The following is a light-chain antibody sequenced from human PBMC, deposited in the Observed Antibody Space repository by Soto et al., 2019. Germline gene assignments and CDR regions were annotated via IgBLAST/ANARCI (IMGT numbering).Light chain of an antibody. CDR3: SSYTSSSTL. J-gene: IGLJ1*01. CDR2: AVT. Sequence: ALTQPASVSGSPGQSITISCTGTSSDVGGYNYVSWYQQHPGKAPKLMIYAVTDRPSGVSSRFSGSKSGNTASLTISGLQAEDEADYYCSSYTSSSTLFGTGTKGTVL. CDR1: SSDVGGYNY. V-gene: IGLV2-14*01.